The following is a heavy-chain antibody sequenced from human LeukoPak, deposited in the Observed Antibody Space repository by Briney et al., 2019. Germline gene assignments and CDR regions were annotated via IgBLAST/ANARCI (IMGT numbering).Heavy chain of an antibody. CDR2: IYTSGST. J-gene: IGHJ5*02. CDR3: AREGARAPMGVRGVISGWFDP. V-gene: IGHV4-4*07. CDR1: GGSISSYY. D-gene: IGHD3-10*01. Sequence: SQTLSLTCTVSGGSISSYYWSWIRQPAGKGLEWIGRIYTSGSTNYNPSLKSRVTMSVDTSKNQFSLKLSSVTAADTAVYYCAREGARAPMGVRGVISGWFDPWGQGTLVTVSS.